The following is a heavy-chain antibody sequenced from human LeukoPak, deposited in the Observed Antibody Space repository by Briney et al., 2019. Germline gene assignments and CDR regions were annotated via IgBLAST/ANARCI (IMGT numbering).Heavy chain of an antibody. CDR3: ARGLIFWSVDYMDV. D-gene: IGHD3-3*01. CDR1: GGTFSSYA. J-gene: IGHJ6*03. V-gene: IGHV1-69*05. CDR2: IIPIFGTA. Sequence: ASVKLSCKASGGTFSSYAISWVRQAPGQGLEWMGAIIPIFGTANYAQKFQGRVTITTDESTSTPYMELSSLRSEDTAVYYWARGLIFWSVDYMDVGGKGTTVTVS.